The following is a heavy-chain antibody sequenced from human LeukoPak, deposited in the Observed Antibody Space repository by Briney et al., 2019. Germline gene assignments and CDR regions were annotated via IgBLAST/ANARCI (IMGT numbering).Heavy chain of an antibody. CDR1: GGSISSYY. CDR2: IYYSGST. CDR3: ARAQFTIFGVVTEFDY. Sequence: SETLSLTCTVSGGSISSYYWSWIRQPPGKGLEWIGYIYYSGSTNYNPSLKSRVTISVDTSKSQFSLKLSSVTAADTAVYYCARAQFTIFGVVTEFDYWGQGTLVTVSS. V-gene: IGHV4-59*01. J-gene: IGHJ4*02. D-gene: IGHD3-3*01.